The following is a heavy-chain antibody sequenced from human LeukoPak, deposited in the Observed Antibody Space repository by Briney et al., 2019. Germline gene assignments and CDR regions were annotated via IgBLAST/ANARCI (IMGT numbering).Heavy chain of an antibody. D-gene: IGHD1-1*01. CDR1: GFTFSSYS. CDR3: ARSYWNDHFDY. J-gene: IGHJ4*02. V-gene: IGHV3-48*01. CDR2: ISSSSSTI. Sequence: PGGSLRLSCAASGFTFSSYSMNWVRQAPGKGLEWVSYISSSSSTIYYADSVKGRFTISRDNAKNSLYLQMNSLRAEDTAVYYCARSYWNDHFDYWGQGTLVTVSS.